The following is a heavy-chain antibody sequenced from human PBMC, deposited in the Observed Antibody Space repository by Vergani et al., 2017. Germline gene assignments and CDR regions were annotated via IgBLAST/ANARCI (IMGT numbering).Heavy chain of an antibody. V-gene: IGHV3-30*02. CDR1: GCTLSNYD. D-gene: IGHD3-16*01. CDR3: AKHFRGWGIDY. J-gene: IGHJ4*02. Sequence: QVQLVESGGGVVQRGGSLRLSCATSGCTLSNYDMQWIRQGPGKVLEFVAFIKFDGSNPYYADSVKGRFTLSRDFSKNTLYLQMNSLRTENTATYYCAKHFRGWGIDYWGQGTQVIV. CDR2: IKFDGSNP.